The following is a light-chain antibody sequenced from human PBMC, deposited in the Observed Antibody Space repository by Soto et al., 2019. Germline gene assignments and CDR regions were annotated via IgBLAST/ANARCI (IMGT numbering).Light chain of an antibody. CDR1: QSVSSSY. CDR2: GAS. Sequence: EMVWTQSPGTLSLSPGERATLSGRASQSVSSSYLAWYQQKPGQAPRLLIYGASSRATGSPDRFSGSGSGTDFTLIISRLEHEDVAVYYCQQYGSSPFTLGPGTKVDIK. CDR3: QQYGSSPFT. J-gene: IGKJ3*01. V-gene: IGKV3-20*01.